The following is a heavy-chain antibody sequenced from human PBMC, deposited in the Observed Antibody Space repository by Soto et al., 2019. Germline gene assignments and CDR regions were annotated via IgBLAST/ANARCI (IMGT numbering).Heavy chain of an antibody. CDR3: ARERAKLRVSMDV. V-gene: IGHV3-33*01. J-gene: IGHJ6*02. D-gene: IGHD3-3*01. Sequence: QVQLVESGGGVVQPGRSLRLSCAASGFTFSSYGMHWVRQAPGKGLEWVAVIWYDGSNKYYADSVKGRFTISRDNSKSTLYLQMNSLRAEDTAVYYCARERAKLRVSMDVWGQGTTVTVSS. CDR1: GFTFSSYG. CDR2: IWYDGSNK.